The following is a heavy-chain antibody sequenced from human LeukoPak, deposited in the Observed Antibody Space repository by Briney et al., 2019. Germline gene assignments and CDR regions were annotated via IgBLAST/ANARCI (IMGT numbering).Heavy chain of an antibody. CDR2: IYSGGAT. V-gene: IGHV3-53*01. CDR3: AREGRLRGDNYNDAFDL. D-gene: IGHD1-1*01. Sequence: GGSLRLSCAASGFTVSSNYMTWVRQAPGRGLEWVSVIYSGGATSYADSVKGRFTISRDSSKNTLYLQMSSLRAEDTAVYFCAREGRLRGDNYNDAFDLWGQGTMVTVSS. J-gene: IGHJ3*01. CDR1: GFTVSSNY.